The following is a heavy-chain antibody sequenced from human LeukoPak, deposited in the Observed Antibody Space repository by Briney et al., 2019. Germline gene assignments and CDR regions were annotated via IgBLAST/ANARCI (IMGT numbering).Heavy chain of an antibody. CDR1: AFTFSSYS. Sequence: GGSLRLSCAASAFTFSSYSMNWVRQAPGKGLEWVSSISSSGSYIYYADSVKGRFTISRDNAKNSLYLQMNSLRAEDTAVYYCARASGSFKYYFDYWGRGTLVTVSS. V-gene: IGHV3-21*01. CDR2: ISSSGSYI. D-gene: IGHD1-26*01. J-gene: IGHJ4*02. CDR3: ARASGSFKYYFDY.